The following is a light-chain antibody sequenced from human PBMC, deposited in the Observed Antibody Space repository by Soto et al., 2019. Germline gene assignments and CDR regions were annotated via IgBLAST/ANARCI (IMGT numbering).Light chain of an antibody. Sequence: SALTQPASVSGSPGQSITISCTGTNSDVGDYNYVSWYQQHPGKAPKLMIYDVTNRPSGVSNRFSGSKSGNTASLTISGLQAEDEADYYCTSYTITSTHVLFGGGTKVTVL. CDR3: TSYTITSTHVL. V-gene: IGLV2-14*01. CDR1: NSDVGDYNY. CDR2: DVT. J-gene: IGLJ2*01.